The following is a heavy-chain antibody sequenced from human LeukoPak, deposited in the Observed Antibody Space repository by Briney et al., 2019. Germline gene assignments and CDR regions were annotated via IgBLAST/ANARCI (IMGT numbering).Heavy chain of an antibody. CDR2: ISYSGST. D-gene: IGHD4-23*01. V-gene: IGHV4-59*01. J-gene: IGHJ3*01. Sequence: PSETLSLTCTVSGGSISSYYWSWIRQPPGKGLEWIGYISYSGSTNYNPSLKNRVTISVDTSKNQFSLKLSSVTAADTAVYYCARVGYGGNLAFDVWGQGTTVTVSS. CDR1: GGSISSYY. CDR3: ARVGYGGNLAFDV.